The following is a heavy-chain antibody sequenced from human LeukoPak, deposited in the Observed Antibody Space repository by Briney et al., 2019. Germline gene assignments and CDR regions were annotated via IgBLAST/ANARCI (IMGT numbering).Heavy chain of an antibody. CDR1: GGTFSSYA. V-gene: IGHV1-69*13. Sequence: ASVTVSCKASGGTFSSYAISWVRQAPGQGLEWMGGIIPIFGTANYAQKFQGRVTITADESTSTAYMELSSLRSEDTAVYYCARAYDTVHYFDYWGQGTLVTVSS. J-gene: IGHJ4*02. D-gene: IGHD3-9*01. CDR3: ARAYDTVHYFDY. CDR2: IIPIFGTA.